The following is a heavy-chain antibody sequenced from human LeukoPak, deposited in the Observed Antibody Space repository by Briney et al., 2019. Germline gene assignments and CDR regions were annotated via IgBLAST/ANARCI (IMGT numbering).Heavy chain of an antibody. CDR3: ARLGPAAITYYYYGMDV. V-gene: IGHV5-51*01. J-gene: IGHJ6*02. CDR1: GYSFTSYW. CDR2: IYPGDSDT. Sequence: GESLKISCKGSGYSFTSYWIGWVPQMPGKGLEWIGIIYPGDSDTRYSPSFQGQVTISADKSISTAYLQWSSLKASDTAMYYCARLGPAAITYYYYGMDVWGQGTTVTVSS. D-gene: IGHD2-2*02.